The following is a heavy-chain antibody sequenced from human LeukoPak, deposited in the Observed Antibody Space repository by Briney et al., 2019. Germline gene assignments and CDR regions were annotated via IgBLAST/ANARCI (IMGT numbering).Heavy chain of an antibody. D-gene: IGHD5-18*01. CDR2: INPNSGGT. CDR1: GYTFTGYY. Sequence: ASVKVSCKASGYTFTGYYMHWVRQAPGQGLGWMGWINPNSGGTNYAQKFQGRVTMTRDTSISTAYMELSRLRSDDTAVYYCARDLGFDTAYDFDYWGQGTLVTVSS. J-gene: IGHJ4*02. V-gene: IGHV1-2*02. CDR3: ARDLGFDTAYDFDY.